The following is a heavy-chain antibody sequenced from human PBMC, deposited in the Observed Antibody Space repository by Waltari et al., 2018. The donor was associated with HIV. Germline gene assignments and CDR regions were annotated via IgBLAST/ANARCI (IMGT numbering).Heavy chain of an antibody. V-gene: IGHV3-9*01. CDR3: AKDIRFLTHPDSGADS. Sequence: DVHLVQFGGGLVQPGRSLRLSCVGSGFTFEKYAMHWVRQGPGKGLQWVVSINSFSGIRAHAASVKGRFTISRDNAKSSLYLQMNNLKPEYTALYYCAKDIRFLTHPDSGADSWGRGTLVTVAS. J-gene: IGHJ4*02. CDR1: GFTFEKYA. CDR2: INSFSGIR. D-gene: IGHD3-3*01.